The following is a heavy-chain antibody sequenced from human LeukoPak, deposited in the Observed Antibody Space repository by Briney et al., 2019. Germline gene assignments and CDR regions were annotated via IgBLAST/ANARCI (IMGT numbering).Heavy chain of an antibody. V-gene: IGHV4-59*13. CDR2: IHYTGRT. J-gene: IGHJ4*02. CDR1: RGSISTYY. D-gene: IGHD3-3*01. Sequence: SETLSLTCTISRGSISTYYWSWIRQTPGTTLEWIGNIHYTGRTRYNPSLESRVTMSLDTPKNEFSLRLTSMTAADSAVYYCARGRPDSQRSDYWDYWGEVTIVTVSS. CDR3: ARGRPDSQRSDYWDY.